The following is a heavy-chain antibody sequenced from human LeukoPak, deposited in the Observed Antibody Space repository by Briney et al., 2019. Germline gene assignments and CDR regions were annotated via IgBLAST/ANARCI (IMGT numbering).Heavy chain of an antibody. Sequence: PSETLSLTCAVYGGSFSGYYWNWIRQPPGKGLEWIGEINHGGSTNYNPSLKSRLTISVDTSKNQFSLKLSSVTAADTAVYYCAREGVYYDILAAYYRPYCFDFWGQGTLVTVYS. J-gene: IGHJ4*02. V-gene: IGHV4-34*01. CDR3: AREGVYYDILAAYYRPYCFDF. CDR1: GGSFSGYY. CDR2: INHGGST. D-gene: IGHD3-9*01.